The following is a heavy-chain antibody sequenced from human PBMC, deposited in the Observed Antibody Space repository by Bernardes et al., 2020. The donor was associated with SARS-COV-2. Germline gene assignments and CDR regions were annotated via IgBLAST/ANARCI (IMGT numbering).Heavy chain of an antibody. CDR1: GGSISSYY. V-gene: IGHV4-59*08. Sequence: SETLSLTCTVSGGSISSYYWSWIRQPPGKGLEWIGYIYYSGSTNYNPSLKSRVTISVDTSKNQFSLKLSSVTAADTAVYYCARHAAGTRYYYYGMDVWGQGTTVTVSS. J-gene: IGHJ6*02. CDR2: IYYSGST. CDR3: ARHAAGTRYYYYGMDV. D-gene: IGHD6-13*01.